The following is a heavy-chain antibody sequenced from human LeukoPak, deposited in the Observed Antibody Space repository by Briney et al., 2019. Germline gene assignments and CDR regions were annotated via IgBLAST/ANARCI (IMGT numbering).Heavy chain of an antibody. Sequence: PSQTLSLTCTVSGGSISSGSYYWSWIRQPAGKGLEWIGRIYTSGSTNYNPSLKSRVTMSVDTSKNQFSLKLSSVTAADTAVYYCARSPGYDFWSGYPPSGANYFDYWGQGTLVTVSS. V-gene: IGHV4-61*02. CDR3: ARSPGYDFWSGYPPSGANYFDY. D-gene: IGHD3-3*01. CDR2: IYTSGST. CDR1: GGSISSGSYY. J-gene: IGHJ4*02.